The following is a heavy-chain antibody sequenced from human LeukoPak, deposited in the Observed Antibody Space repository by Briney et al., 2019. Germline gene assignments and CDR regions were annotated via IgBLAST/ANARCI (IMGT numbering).Heavy chain of an antibody. V-gene: IGHV4-59*01. CDR2: IYYSGST. Sequence: PSETLSLTCTVSGGSISSYYWSWIRQPPGKGLEWIGYIYYSGSTNYNPSLKSRVTISVDTSKNQLSLKLSSVTAADTAVYYCARGREYYDSSGYSSWGQGTLVTVSS. CDR1: GGSISSYY. D-gene: IGHD3-22*01. CDR3: ARGREYYDSSGYSS. J-gene: IGHJ4*02.